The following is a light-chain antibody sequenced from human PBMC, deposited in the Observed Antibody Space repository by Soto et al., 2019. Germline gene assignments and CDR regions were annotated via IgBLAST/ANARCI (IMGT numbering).Light chain of an antibody. V-gene: IGLV2-14*03. CDR3: SSYSRGTTLVL. Sequence: QSALTQSASVSGSPGQSITISCTGASIDIGGYNYVSWYQQHPGRAPKLIIYDVSVRPSGVSNRFSGSKSGNTASLTISGLQPEDEADYFCSSYSRGTTLVLFGGGTKLTVL. J-gene: IGLJ2*01. CDR2: DVS. CDR1: SIDIGGYNY.